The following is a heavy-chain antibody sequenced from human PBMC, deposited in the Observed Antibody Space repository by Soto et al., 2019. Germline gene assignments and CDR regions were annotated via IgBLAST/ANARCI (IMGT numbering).Heavy chain of an antibody. D-gene: IGHD3-22*01. J-gene: IGHJ5*02. V-gene: IGHV4-59*08. CDR3: ARGGYYDSSGYPSWFDP. Sequence: SETLSLTCTVSGWSINTYYWSWIRQPPGKGLEWIGYIYYRGNTYYNPSLKSRVTISEDTSKNQFSLKLSSVTAADTAVYYCARGGYYDSSGYPSWFDPWGQGTLVTVSS. CDR2: IYYRGNT. CDR1: GWSINTYY.